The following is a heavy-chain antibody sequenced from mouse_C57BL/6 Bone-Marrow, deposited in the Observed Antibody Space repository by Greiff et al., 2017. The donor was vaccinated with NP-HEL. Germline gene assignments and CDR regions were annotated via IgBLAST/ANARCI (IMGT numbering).Heavy chain of an antibody. V-gene: IGHV1-74*01. CDR1: GYTFTSYW. J-gene: IGHJ1*03. Sequence: QVQLKQPGAELVKPGASVKVSCKASGYTFTSYWMHWVKQRPGQGLEWIGRIHPSDSDTNYNQKFKGKATLTVDKSSSTAYMQLSSLTSEDSAVYYCALGSLYWYFDVWGTGTTVTVSS. CDR2: IHPSDSDT. CDR3: ALGSLYWYFDV. D-gene: IGHD3-3*01.